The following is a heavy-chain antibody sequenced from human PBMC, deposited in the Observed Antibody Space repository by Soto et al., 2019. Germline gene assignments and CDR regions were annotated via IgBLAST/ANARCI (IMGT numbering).Heavy chain of an antibody. CDR2: IKSKTDGGTT. D-gene: IGHD3-10*02. V-gene: IGHV3-15*07. CDR1: GFTFSNAW. Sequence: PGGSLRLSCAASGFTFSNAWMNWVRQAPGKGLEWVGRIKSKTDGGTTDYAAPVKGRFTISRDDSKNTLYLQMNSLKTEDTAVYYCTTDYFNNVFGNYGMDVWGQGTTVTVSS. CDR3: TTDYFNNVFGNYGMDV. J-gene: IGHJ6*02.